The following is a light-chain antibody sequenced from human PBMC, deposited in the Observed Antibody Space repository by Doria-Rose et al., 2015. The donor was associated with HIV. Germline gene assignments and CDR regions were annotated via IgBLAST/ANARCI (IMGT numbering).Light chain of an antibody. V-gene: IGLV2-14*01. J-gene: IGLJ2*01. CDR2: DVS. CDR3: SSYTSNNTPVV. Sequence: QSALAQPASVSGSPGQSITISCTGTSSDIGGYNYVSWYQQHPGKAPKLMIYDVSKRPSGVSNRFSGSKSGNTASLTISGLQAEDEADYYCSSYTSNNTPVVFGGGTKLTDL. CDR1: SSDIGGYNY.